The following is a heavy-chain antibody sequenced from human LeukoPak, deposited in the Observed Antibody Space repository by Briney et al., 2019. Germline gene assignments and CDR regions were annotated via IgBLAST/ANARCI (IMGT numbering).Heavy chain of an antibody. D-gene: IGHD3-22*01. J-gene: IGHJ4*02. CDR1: GYTFTSYG. V-gene: IGHV1-18*01. Sequence: ASVKVSCKASGYTFTSYGISWVRQAPGQGLEWMGWISAYNGNTNYAQKLQGRVTMTTDTPTSTAYMELRSLRSDDTAVYYCARDGSGAFFYYDSSGYYYYWGQGTLVTVSS. CDR2: ISAYNGNT. CDR3: ARDGSGAFFYYDSSGYYYY.